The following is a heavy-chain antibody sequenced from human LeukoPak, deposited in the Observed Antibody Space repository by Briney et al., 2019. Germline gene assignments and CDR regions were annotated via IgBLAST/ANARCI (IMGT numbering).Heavy chain of an antibody. CDR2: IYPGDSDT. CDR1: GYRFTDYW. V-gene: IGHV5-51*01. CDR3: AAGWFGGPYDY. J-gene: IGHJ4*02. D-gene: IGHD3-10*01. Sequence: GESLKISCQGSGYRFTDYWIGGVRQVPGRGLEWMSIIYPGDSDTRYSPSFQGRVTISADKSISIAYLQWSSLKASDTAIYYCAAGWFGGPYDYWGQGILVTVSS.